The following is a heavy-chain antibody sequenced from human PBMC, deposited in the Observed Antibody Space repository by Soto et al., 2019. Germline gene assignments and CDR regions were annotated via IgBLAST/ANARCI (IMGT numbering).Heavy chain of an antibody. V-gene: IGHV4-59*12. J-gene: IGHJ6*02. CDR1: GGSISSYY. Sequence: SETLSLTCTVSGGSISSYYWSWIRQPPGKGLEWIGYIYYSGSTNYNPSLKSRVTISVDTSKNQFSLKLSSVTAADTAVYYCAREGRYYDSSGYYYPIYYYYGMDVWGQGTKVTVSS. CDR2: IYYSGST. D-gene: IGHD3-22*01. CDR3: AREGRYYDSSGYYYPIYYYYGMDV.